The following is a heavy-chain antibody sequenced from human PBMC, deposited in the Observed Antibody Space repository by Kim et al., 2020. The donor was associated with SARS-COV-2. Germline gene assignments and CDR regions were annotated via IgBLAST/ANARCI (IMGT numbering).Heavy chain of an antibody. J-gene: IGHJ4*02. V-gene: IGHV4-34*01. Sequence: SETLSLTCAVYGGSFSGYYWSWIRQPPGKGLEWVGEINHSGSTSYNPSLKSRVTISVDTSKNQFSLRLSSVTAADTAVYYCARGYSYGYVARGPPVYWGQGTLVTVSS. CDR1: GGSFSGYY. CDR2: INHSGST. D-gene: IGHD5-18*01. CDR3: ARGYSYGYVARGPPVY.